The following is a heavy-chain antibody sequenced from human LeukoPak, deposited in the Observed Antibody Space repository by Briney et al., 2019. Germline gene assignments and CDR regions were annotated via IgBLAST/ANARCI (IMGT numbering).Heavy chain of an antibody. D-gene: IGHD4-23*01. CDR1: GFTFSSYA. V-gene: IGHV3-9*01. CDR2: ISWNSGSI. Sequence: PGGSLRLSCAASGFTFSSYAMSWVRQAPGKGLEWVSGISWNSGSIGYADSVKGRFTISRDNAKNSLYLQMNSLRAEDTALYYCAKDLGATVVTGGAFDIWGQGTMVTVSS. CDR3: AKDLGATVVTGGAFDI. J-gene: IGHJ3*02.